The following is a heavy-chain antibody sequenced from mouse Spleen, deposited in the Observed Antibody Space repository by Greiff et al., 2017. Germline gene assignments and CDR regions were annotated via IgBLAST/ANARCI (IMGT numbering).Heavy chain of an antibody. J-gene: IGHJ2*01. CDR3: ARWGALDY. V-gene: IGHV1-59*01. Sequence: QVQLKQPGAELVRPGTSVKLSCKASGYTFTSYWMHWVKQRPGQGLEWIGVIDPSDSYTNYNQKFKGKATLTVDTSSSTAYMQLSSLTSEDSAVYYCARWGALDYWGQGTTLTVSS. CDR2: IDPSDSYT. CDR1: GYTFTSYW.